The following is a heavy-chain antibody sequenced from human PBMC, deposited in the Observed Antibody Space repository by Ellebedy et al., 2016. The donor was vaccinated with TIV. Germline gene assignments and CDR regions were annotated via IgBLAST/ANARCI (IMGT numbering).Heavy chain of an antibody. Sequence: GESLKISXAASGFTFSSYAMSWVRQAPGKGLEWVSAISGSGGSTYYADSVKGRFTISRDNSKNTLYLQMNSLRAEDTAVYYCAKERGDYSPLQDAFDIWGQGTMVTVSS. J-gene: IGHJ3*02. CDR3: AKERGDYSPLQDAFDI. V-gene: IGHV3-23*01. CDR2: ISGSGGST. CDR1: GFTFSSYA. D-gene: IGHD4-11*01.